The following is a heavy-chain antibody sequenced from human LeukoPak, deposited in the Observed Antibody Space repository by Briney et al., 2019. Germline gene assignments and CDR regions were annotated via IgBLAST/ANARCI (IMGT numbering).Heavy chain of an antibody. CDR1: GESFSGYY. CDR2: INHVGVT. D-gene: IGHD1-7*01. J-gene: IGHJ1*01. V-gene: IGHV4-34*01. Sequence: SETLSLTCAVYGESFSGYYWSWIRQSPEKGLEWIGEINHVGVTNQSPSLKSRVTISVDTSKNQFSLKLSSVTAADTAVYYCARAGKVAITGTYFRHWGQGTLVTVSS. CDR3: ARAGKVAITGTYFRH.